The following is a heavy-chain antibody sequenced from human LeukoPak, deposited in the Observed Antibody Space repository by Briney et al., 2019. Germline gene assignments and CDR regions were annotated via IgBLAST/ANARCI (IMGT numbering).Heavy chain of an antibody. CDR3: ARGRASGYFH. CDR1: GGSFSGYY. CDR2: INHSGST. J-gene: IGHJ4*02. D-gene: IGHD3-22*01. Sequence: PSETLSLTCAVYGGSFSGYYWSWIRQPPGKGLEWIGEINHSGSTNYNPSLKSRVTISVDTSKNQFSLKLSSVTAADTAVYYCARGRASGYFHWGQGTLVTVSS. V-gene: IGHV4-34*01.